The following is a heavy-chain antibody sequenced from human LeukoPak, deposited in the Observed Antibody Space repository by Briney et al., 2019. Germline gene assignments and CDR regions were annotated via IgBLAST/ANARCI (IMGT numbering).Heavy chain of an antibody. CDR2: INHSGST. V-gene: IGHV4-34*01. CDR3: ARGQMNLGYCSSTSCYQRRFWFDP. J-gene: IGHJ5*02. CDR1: GGSFSGYY. Sequence: PSETLSLTCAVYGGSFSGYYWSWIRQPPGKGPEWIGEINHSGSTNYNPSLKSRVTISVDTSKNQFSLKLSSVTDADTAVYYCARGQMNLGYCSSTSCYQRRFWFDPWGQGTLVTVSS. D-gene: IGHD2-2*01.